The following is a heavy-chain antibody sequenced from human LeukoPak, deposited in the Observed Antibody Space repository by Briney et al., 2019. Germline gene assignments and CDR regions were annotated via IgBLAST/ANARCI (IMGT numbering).Heavy chain of an antibody. J-gene: IGHJ3*02. CDR3: ARDLGVVVVAGAFDI. CDR2: ISSSSSYI. Sequence: GGSLRLSCAASGFTFSSYGMTWVRQAPGKGREWASSISSSSSYIYYADSVKGRFTISRDNAKNSLYLQMNSLRAEDTAVYYCARDLGVVVVAGAFDIWGQGTMVTVSS. D-gene: IGHD2-15*01. CDR1: GFTFSSYG. V-gene: IGHV3-21*01.